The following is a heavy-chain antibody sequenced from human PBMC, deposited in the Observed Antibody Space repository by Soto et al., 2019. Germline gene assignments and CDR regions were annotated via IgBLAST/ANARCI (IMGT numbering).Heavy chain of an antibody. V-gene: IGHV1-69*01. J-gene: IGHJ4*02. CDR2: IMPIFGTT. CDR3: VARRYCSGGSCPDYFDY. D-gene: IGHD2-15*01. CDR1: GTTFSNYA. Sequence: QVQVVQSGAEVKKPGSSVKVSCKASGTTFSNYAISWVRQAPGQGLEWMGGIMPIFGTTNYPQKFQGRLTITADESTSTVYMELSSLTSEDTAVYYCVARRYCSGGSCPDYFDYWGQGTLVTVSS.